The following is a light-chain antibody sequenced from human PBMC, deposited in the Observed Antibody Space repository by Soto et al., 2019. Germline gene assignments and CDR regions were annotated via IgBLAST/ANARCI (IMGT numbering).Light chain of an antibody. CDR1: QSISSY. V-gene: IGKV1-39*01. J-gene: IGKJ1*01. Sequence: EIQMTQSPSSLSASVGDRVTLTCRASQSISSYLNWYQQKPGKAPKLLIYAASSLQSGVPSRFSGSGSGTDFTLTISSLQPEDFAIYYCQQSYSTPVTFGQGTKVEIK. CDR3: QQSYSTPVT. CDR2: AAS.